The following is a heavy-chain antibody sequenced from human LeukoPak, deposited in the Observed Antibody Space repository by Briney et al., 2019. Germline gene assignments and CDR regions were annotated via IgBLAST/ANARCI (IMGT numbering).Heavy chain of an antibody. Sequence: PGGSLRLSCAASGFTFSSYALSWVRQAPGKGLEWVSTISGNGDSTYYADSVKGRFTISRDNSKNTLYLQMNSLRAEDTAVYYCAREHRGPFDYWGQGTLVTVSS. CDR2: ISGNGDST. V-gene: IGHV3-23*01. J-gene: IGHJ4*02. CDR1: GFTFSSYA. D-gene: IGHD1/OR15-1a*01. CDR3: AREHRGPFDY.